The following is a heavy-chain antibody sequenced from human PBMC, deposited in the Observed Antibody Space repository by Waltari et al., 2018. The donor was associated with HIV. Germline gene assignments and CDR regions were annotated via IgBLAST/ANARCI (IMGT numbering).Heavy chain of an antibody. V-gene: IGHV3-72*01. CDR1: GIIFRDQH. Sequence: EVQVVESGGALVQPGGSLRLSCEGSGIIFRDQHMDWVRQAPGKGLGGIGRIRNNGATPEFATSVKARFTISRDASRNSVFLHMNSLKAEDTAVYYCVVAVPGSIGDYWGQGTLVTVSS. J-gene: IGHJ4*02. CDR3: VVAVPGSIGDY. CDR2: IRNNGATP. D-gene: IGHD6-13*01.